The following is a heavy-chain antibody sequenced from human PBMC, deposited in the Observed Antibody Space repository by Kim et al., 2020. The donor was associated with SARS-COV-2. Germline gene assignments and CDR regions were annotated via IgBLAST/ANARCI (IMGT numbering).Heavy chain of an antibody. Sequence: SETLSLTCTVSGGSISSYYWSWIRQPPGKGLEWIGYIYYSGSTNYNPSLKSRVTISVDTSKNQFSLKLSSVTAADTAVYYCARDKGIAVAGGFDIWGQGT. CDR3: ARDKGIAVAGGFDI. V-gene: IGHV4-59*01. J-gene: IGHJ3*02. CDR1: GGSISSYY. D-gene: IGHD6-19*01. CDR2: IYYSGST.